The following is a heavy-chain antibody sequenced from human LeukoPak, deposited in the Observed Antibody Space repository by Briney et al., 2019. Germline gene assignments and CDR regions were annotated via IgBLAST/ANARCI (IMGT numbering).Heavy chain of an antibody. J-gene: IGHJ3*02. V-gene: IGHV1-69*05. CDR2: ITPIFGTA. Sequence: GASVKVSCKASGGTFSSYAISWVRQAPGQGLEWMGGITPIFGTANYAQKFQGRVTITTDESTSTAYMGLSSLRSEDTAVYYCATSRDGYKRGPWSFDIWGQGTMVTVSS. D-gene: IGHD5-24*01. CDR3: ATSRDGYKRGPWSFDI. CDR1: GGTFSSYA.